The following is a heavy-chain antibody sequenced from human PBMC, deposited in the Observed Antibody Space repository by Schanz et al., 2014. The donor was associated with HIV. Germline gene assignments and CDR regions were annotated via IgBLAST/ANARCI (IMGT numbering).Heavy chain of an antibody. CDR1: GFTFSSYA. Sequence: EVQLLESGGGLVQPGGSLRLSCAASGFTFSSYAMSWVRQAPGKGLEWVSAISGSSITYSADSVKGRFTISRDNSKNTLYLQMNSLRAEDTAVYYCASGVRGHYYYYAMDVWGQGTTVTVSS. D-gene: IGHD1-26*01. CDR2: ISGSSIT. J-gene: IGHJ6*02. CDR3: ASGVRGHYYYYAMDV. V-gene: IGHV3-23*01.